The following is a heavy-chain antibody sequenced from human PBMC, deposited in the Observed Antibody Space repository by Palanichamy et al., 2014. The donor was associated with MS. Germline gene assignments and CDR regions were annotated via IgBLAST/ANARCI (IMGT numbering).Heavy chain of an antibody. CDR1: GGTFSSYA. V-gene: IGHV1-69*06. J-gene: IGHJ6*02. CDR3: ARGRDIVVVPAAMRGDRYYYGMDV. Sequence: LVQSGAEVKKPGSSVKVSCKASGGTFSSYAISWVRQAPGQGLEWMGGIIPIFGTANYAQKFQGRVTITADKSTSTAYMELSSLRSEDTAVYYCARGRDIVVVPAAMRGDRYYYGMDVWGQGTTATVSS. CDR2: IIPIFGTA. D-gene: IGHD2-2*01.